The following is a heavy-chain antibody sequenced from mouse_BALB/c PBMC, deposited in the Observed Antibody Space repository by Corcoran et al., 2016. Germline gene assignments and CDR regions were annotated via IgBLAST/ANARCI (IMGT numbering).Heavy chain of an antibody. V-gene: IGHV1-63*01. D-gene: IGHD1-1*01. CDR1: GYAFTNYW. Sequence: QVQLQQSGAELVRPGTSVKISCKASGYAFTNYWLGWVKQRPGHGLEWIGDIYPGSGNTYYNEKFKGKATLTADKSSSTAYMQLSSLTSEDSAVYFCARVDYYGISYVGNYFDYWGQGTTLTVSS. J-gene: IGHJ2*01. CDR3: ARVDYYGISYVGNYFDY. CDR2: IYPGSGNT.